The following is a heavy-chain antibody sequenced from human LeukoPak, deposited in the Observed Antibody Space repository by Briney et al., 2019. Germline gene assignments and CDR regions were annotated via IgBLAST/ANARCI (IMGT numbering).Heavy chain of an antibody. CDR3: ARDPGYAIYYFDY. CDR2: ISGNGGST. Sequence: SGGSLRLSCAASGFTFNTYAMNWVRQAPGKGLEWVSTISGNGGSTWYADSVKGRFPISRDNFKNTLYLQMNSLRDEDTAVYYCARDPGYAIYYFDYWGQGALVTVSS. J-gene: IGHJ4*02. D-gene: IGHD3-9*01. CDR1: GFTFNTYA. V-gene: IGHV3-23*01.